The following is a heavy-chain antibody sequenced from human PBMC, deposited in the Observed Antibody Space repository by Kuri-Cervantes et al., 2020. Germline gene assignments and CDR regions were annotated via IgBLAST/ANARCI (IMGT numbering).Heavy chain of an antibody. J-gene: IGHJ6*03. Sequence: SGPKLVKTTQTLPLTCTFPGYSLSTSGMCVSWVRQPPGKALKWLALIDWEDDKYYSTSLKTRLTISKDTSKNQVVLTMTNMDPVGTATYYCARASVVPAPISLYYYYYMDVWGKRTTITVSS. CDR3: ARASVVPAPISLYYYYYMDV. D-gene: IGHD2-2*01. CDR1: GYSLSTSGMC. CDR2: IDWEDDK. V-gene: IGHV2-70*20.